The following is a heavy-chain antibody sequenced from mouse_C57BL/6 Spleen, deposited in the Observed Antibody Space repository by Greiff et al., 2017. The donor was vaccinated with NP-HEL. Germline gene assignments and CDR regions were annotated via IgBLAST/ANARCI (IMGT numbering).Heavy chain of an antibody. CDR3: ARYYDGSYYFDY. D-gene: IGHD2-3*01. Sequence: QVHVKQPGAELVKPGASVKLSCKASGYTFTSYWMHWVKQRPGQGLEWIGMIHPNSGSTNYNEKFKSKATLPVDKSSSTAYMQLSSLTSEDSAVYYCARYYDGSYYFDYWGQGTTLTVSS. CDR1: GYTFTSYW. CDR2: IHPNSGST. J-gene: IGHJ2*01. V-gene: IGHV1-64*01.